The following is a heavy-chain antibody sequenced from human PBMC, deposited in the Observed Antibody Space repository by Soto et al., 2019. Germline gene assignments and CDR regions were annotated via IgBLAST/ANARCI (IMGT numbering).Heavy chain of an antibody. V-gene: IGHV1-18*01. CDR3: ARRRRYGSGSYYWFNYFDP. CDR1: GYSFTRYG. D-gene: IGHD3-10*01. CDR2: INTYNGNT. J-gene: IGHJ5*02. Sequence: VASVKVSCKASGYSFTRYGIAWARQAPGQGLEWMGWINTYNGNTNYAQNLQGRVTLTTDTSTSTAYMELTSLRSNDTAIYYCARRRRYGSGSYYWFNYFDPWGQGTPVTVSS.